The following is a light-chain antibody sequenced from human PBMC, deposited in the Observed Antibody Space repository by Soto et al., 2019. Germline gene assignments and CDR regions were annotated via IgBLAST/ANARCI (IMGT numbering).Light chain of an antibody. J-gene: IGKJ4*01. CDR2: GAS. V-gene: IGKV3-15*01. Sequence: EIVMTQSPATLSVSPGERATLSCRASQSVGRNLAWYQQKPGQAPRLLIYGASTRATAIPARFSGGGSGTAFTLTISSLQSEDFAIYSCQQYNHWPPLTFGGGTKVEIK. CDR3: QQYNHWPPLT. CDR1: QSVGRN.